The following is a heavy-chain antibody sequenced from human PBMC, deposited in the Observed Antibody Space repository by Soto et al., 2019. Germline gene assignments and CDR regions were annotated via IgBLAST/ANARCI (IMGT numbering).Heavy chain of an antibody. V-gene: IGHV3-23*01. Sequence: GGSLRLSCAASGFTFSSYAMSWVRQAPGKGLEWVSLISGSGGGTYYADSVKGRFTISRDNAKNTLYLQMNSLSAEDTAVYYCAIRHQIAHYYGMAVWGQGTTVTVSS. CDR2: ISGSGGGT. D-gene: IGHD2-21*01. CDR3: AIRHQIAHYYGMAV. J-gene: IGHJ6*02. CDR1: GFTFSSYA.